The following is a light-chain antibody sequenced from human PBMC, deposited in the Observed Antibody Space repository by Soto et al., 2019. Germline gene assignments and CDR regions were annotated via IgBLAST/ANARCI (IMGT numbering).Light chain of an antibody. J-gene: IGKJ4*01. CDR1: QSISSW. V-gene: IGKV1-5*03. CDR2: KAS. CDR3: QQYNSYPT. Sequence: DIQMTQSPSTLSASVGDRVTITCRASQSISSWLAWYQQKPGKAPKLLIYKASSLESGVPSRFSGSGSGTEFTLTISSLEPDDFAYYYWQQYNSYPTFGGGTKVEIK.